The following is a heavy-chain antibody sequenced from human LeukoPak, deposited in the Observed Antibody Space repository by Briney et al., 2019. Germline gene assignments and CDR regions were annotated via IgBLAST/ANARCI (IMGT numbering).Heavy chain of an antibody. D-gene: IGHD5-18*01. CDR3: ARGQFRGYSYGYVRDY. CDR1: GYSISSGYY. J-gene: IGHJ4*02. CDR2: IYHSGST. V-gene: IGHV4-38-2*02. Sequence: SETLSLTCTVSGYSISSGYYWGWIRQPPGKGLEWIGSIYHSGSTYYNPSLKSRVTISVDTSKNQFSLKLSSVTAADTAVYYCARGQFRGYSYGYVRDYWGQGTLVTVSS.